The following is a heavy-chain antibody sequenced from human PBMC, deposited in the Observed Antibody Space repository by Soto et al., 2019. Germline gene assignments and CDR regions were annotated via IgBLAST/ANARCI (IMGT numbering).Heavy chain of an antibody. CDR1: GFTFSSYS. J-gene: IGHJ6*02. Sequence: GGSLRLSCAASGFTFSSYSMNWVRQAPGKGLEWVSSISSSSSYIYYADSVKGRFTISRDNAKNSLYLQMNSLRAEDTAVYYCARDRGTVAGTLGYYYYGMDVWGQGTTVTVSS. V-gene: IGHV3-21*01. D-gene: IGHD6-19*01. CDR2: ISSSSSYI. CDR3: ARDRGTVAGTLGYYYYGMDV.